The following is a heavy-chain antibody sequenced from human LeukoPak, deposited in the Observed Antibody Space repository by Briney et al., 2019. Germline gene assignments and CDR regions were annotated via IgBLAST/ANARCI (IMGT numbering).Heavy chain of an antibody. CDR3: ARQSFGDWFDY. J-gene: IGHJ4*02. CDR1: GGTFSSYA. D-gene: IGHD2-21*02. CDR2: IIPILGIA. Sequence: SVKVSCKAPGGTFSSYAISWVRQAPGQGLEWMGRIIPILGIANYAQKFQGRVTITADKSTSTAYMELSSLRSEDTAVYYCARQSFGDWFDYWGQGTLVTVSS. V-gene: IGHV1-69*04.